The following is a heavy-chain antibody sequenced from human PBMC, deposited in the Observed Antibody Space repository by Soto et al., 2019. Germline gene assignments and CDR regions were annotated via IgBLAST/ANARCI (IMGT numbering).Heavy chain of an antibody. CDR3: ARGPLWDTAMVYYYYGMDV. D-gene: IGHD5-18*01. CDR2: IIPILGIA. Sequence: ASVKVSCKASGGTFSSYTISWVRQAPGQGLEWMGRIIPILGIANYAQKFQGRVTITADKSTSTAYMELSSLRSEDTAVYYCARGPLWDTAMVYYYYGMDVWGQGTTVTVSS. CDR1: GGTFSSYT. J-gene: IGHJ6*02. V-gene: IGHV1-69*02.